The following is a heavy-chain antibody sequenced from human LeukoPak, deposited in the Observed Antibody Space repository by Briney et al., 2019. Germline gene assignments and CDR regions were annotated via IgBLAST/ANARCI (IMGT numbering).Heavy chain of an antibody. V-gene: IGHV4-59*01. Sequence: SETLSLTCAAYGGSFSGYYWSWIRQPPGKGLEWIGYIYYSGSTNYNPSLKSRVTISVDTSKNQFSLKLSSVTAADTAVYYCARTTIAARRYMDVWGKGTTVTVSS. CDR3: ARTTIAARRYMDV. D-gene: IGHD6-6*01. CDR1: GGSFSGYY. J-gene: IGHJ6*03. CDR2: IYYSGST.